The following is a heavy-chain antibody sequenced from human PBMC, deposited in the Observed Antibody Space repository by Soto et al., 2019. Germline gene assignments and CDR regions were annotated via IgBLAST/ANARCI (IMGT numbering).Heavy chain of an antibody. D-gene: IGHD6-19*01. J-gene: IGHJ4*02. CDR3: VRAVAGHGYFDY. V-gene: IGHV1-46*01. CDR2: INPSGGST. Sequence: ASVKVSCKASGYTFTSYYMHWVRQAPGQGLEWMGIINPSGGSTSYAQKFQGRVTMTRDTSTSTVYMELSSLRSEDTAVYYCVRAVAGHGYFDYWGQGTLVTVSS. CDR1: GYTFTSYY.